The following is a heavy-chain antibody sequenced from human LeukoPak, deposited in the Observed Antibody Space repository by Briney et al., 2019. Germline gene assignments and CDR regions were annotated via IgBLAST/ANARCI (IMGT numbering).Heavy chain of an antibody. CDR1: GGSFSGYY. J-gene: IGHJ4*02. Sequence: SETLSLTCAVYGGSFSGYYWSWIRQPPGKGLEWIGEINHSGSTNYNPSLKRRVTISVDTSKNQFSLKLSSVTAADTAVYYCARSWNYGSGSLSYWGQGTLVTVSS. V-gene: IGHV4-34*01. CDR3: ARSWNYGSGSLSY. D-gene: IGHD3-10*01. CDR2: INHSGST.